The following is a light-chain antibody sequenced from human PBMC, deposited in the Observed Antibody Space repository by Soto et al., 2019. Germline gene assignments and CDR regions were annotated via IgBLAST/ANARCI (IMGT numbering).Light chain of an antibody. J-gene: IGKJ3*01. CDR1: QSISTW. CDR3: QQYTTYSDT. CDR2: RAS. Sequence: DIQMTQSPSTLSASVGDRVTITCRASQSISTWLAWYQQKPGTAPKLLIYRASTLESGVPSRFSGSGSGTEFTLTINSLQPDDFATYYCQQYTTYSDTFGPGTKVDIK. V-gene: IGKV1-5*03.